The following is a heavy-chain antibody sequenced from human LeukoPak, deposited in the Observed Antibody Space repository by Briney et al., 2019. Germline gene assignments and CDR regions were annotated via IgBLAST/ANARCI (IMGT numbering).Heavy chain of an antibody. D-gene: IGHD1-26*01. V-gene: IGHV3-48*01. J-gene: IGHJ4*02. CDR2: RSSSGTTI. Sequence: GGSLRLSCAASGFTFRTSGMNWVRQAPGKGLEWVSYRSSSGTTISYAQSVKGRFTITRDNAQNSLTLHMNTLRADDTAVYYCAKDGGTHFDHWGQGTLVTVSS. CDR3: AKDGGTHFDH. CDR1: GFTFRTSG.